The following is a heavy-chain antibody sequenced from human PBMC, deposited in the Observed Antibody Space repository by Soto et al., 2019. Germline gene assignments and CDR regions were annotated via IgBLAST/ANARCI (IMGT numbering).Heavy chain of an antibody. D-gene: IGHD3-22*01. CDR3: ANSAQGDSSGYGSYYYYGMDV. Sequence: GASVKVSCKASGGTFSSYAISWVRQAPGQGLEWMGGIIPIFGTANYAQKFQGRVTITADKSTSTAYMELSGLRSEDTAVYYCANSAQGDSSGYGSYYYYGMDVWGQGTTVTVSS. CDR1: GGTFSSYA. V-gene: IGHV1-69*06. CDR2: IIPIFGTA. J-gene: IGHJ6*02.